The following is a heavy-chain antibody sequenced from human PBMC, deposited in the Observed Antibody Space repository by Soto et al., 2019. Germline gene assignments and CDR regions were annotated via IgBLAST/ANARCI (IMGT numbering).Heavy chain of an antibody. CDR2: IYYSGST. V-gene: IGHV4-38-2*01. J-gene: IGHJ5*02. CDR1: GYLISSGYY. Sequence: SETLSLTCSVSGYLISSGYYWGWVRQTPGKGLEWIGSIYYSGSTYYNPSLKSRVTISVDTSKNQFSLKLSSVTAADTAVYYCARQSMVRGVIYSPAFDPWGQGTLVTVSS. D-gene: IGHD3-10*01. CDR3: ARQSMVRGVIYSPAFDP.